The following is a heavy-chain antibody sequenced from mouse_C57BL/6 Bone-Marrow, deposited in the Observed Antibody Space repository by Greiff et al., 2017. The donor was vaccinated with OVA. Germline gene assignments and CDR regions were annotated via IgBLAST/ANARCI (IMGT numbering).Heavy chain of an antibody. Sequence: EVKLVESGGDLVKPGGSLKLSCAASGFTFSSYGMSWVRQTPDKRLAWVATISSGGSYTYYPDSVKGRFTISRDNAKNTLYLQMSSLKSEDTAMYYCASFYYYGSSYGWYFDVWGTGTTVTVSS. V-gene: IGHV5-6*01. CDR2: ISSGGSYT. CDR3: ASFYYYGSSYGWYFDV. J-gene: IGHJ1*03. D-gene: IGHD1-1*01. CDR1: GFTFSSYG.